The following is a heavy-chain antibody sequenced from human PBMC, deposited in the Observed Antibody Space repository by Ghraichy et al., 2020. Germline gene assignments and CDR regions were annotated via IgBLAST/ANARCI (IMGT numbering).Heavy chain of an antibody. Sequence: GGSLRLSCSASGFIFTMFGMAWVRQAPGKGLEWVSTLNDRGDRPTYADSVQGRFTISRDNSKNTLYLQMNNLRVEDTAVYFCAKDLPGGPDNYWGQGTLVTVSS. J-gene: IGHJ4*02. CDR3: AKDLPGGPDNY. CDR2: LNDRGDRP. CDR1: GFIFTMFG. D-gene: IGHD3-16*01. V-gene: IGHV3-23*01.